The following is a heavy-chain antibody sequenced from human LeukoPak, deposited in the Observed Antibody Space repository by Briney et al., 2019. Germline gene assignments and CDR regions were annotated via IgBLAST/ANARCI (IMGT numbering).Heavy chain of an antibody. J-gene: IGHJ4*02. Sequence: ASVKVSCKASGYTFTSYGISWVRQAPGQGLEWMGWISAYNGNTNYAQKLQGRVTMTTDTSTSTAYMELRSLRSDDTAVYYCARDLMSRKDYGDPDFDYWGQGTLVTVSS. CDR2: ISAYNGNT. CDR1: GYTFTSYG. V-gene: IGHV1-18*01. D-gene: IGHD4-17*01. CDR3: ARDLMSRKDYGDPDFDY.